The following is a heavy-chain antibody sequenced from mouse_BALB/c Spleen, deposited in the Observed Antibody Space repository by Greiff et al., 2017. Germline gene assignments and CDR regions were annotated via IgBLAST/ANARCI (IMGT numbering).Heavy chain of an antibody. Sequence: ESGPGLVKPSQSLSLTCSVTGYSITSGYYWNWIRQFPGNKLEWMGYISYDGSNNYNPSLKNRISITRDTSKNQFFLKLNSVTTEDTATYYCARALDGYYGYFDVWGAGTMVTVSS. D-gene: IGHD2-3*01. CDR1: GYSITSGYY. J-gene: IGHJ1*01. V-gene: IGHV3-6*02. CDR2: ISYDGSN. CDR3: ARALDGYYGYFDV.